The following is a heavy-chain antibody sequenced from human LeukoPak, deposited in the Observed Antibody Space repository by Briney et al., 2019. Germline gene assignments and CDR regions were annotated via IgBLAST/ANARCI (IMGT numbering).Heavy chain of an antibody. D-gene: IGHD6-13*01. J-gene: IGHJ4*02. Sequence: GGSLRLSSAASGFTVSSNYMSWVRQAPGKGLEWVSVIYSGGRTYYADSVKGRFTISRDNSKNTLYLQMNSLRAEDTAVYYCARESSSWYYDYWGQGTLVTVSS. CDR3: ARESSSWYYDY. V-gene: IGHV3-53*01. CDR2: IYSGGRT. CDR1: GFTVSSNY.